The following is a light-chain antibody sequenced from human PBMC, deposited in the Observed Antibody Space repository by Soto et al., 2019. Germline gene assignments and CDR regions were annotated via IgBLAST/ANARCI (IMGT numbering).Light chain of an antibody. V-gene: IGKV3-15*01. CDR1: QSVSSN. J-gene: IGKJ5*01. CDR2: DAS. Sequence: EIVMPQSPATLSVSPGERATLSCRASQSVSSNLAWYQQKPGQAPRLLIYDASTRATVIPASFSGSGSGTEFTLTISSLQSEDFAVYYCQQYKDWPPITFGQGTRLEIK. CDR3: QQYKDWPPIT.